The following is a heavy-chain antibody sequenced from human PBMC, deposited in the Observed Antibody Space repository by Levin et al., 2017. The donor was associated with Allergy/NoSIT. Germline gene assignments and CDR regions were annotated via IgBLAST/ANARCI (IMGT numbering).Heavy chain of an antibody. J-gene: IGHJ4*02. CDR2: IKSKIEGGTV. Sequence: GGSLRLSCAASGFTFTDAWMSWVRQAPGKGLEWVGRIKSKIEGGTVDYAAPVKGRFTISRDDSTDTVYLHMNSLKTEDTAVYFCSTEAVGHTHFSRYWGQGNLVTVSS. V-gene: IGHV3-15*01. CDR1: GFTFTDAW. D-gene: IGHD1-26*01. CDR3: STEAVGHTHFSRY.